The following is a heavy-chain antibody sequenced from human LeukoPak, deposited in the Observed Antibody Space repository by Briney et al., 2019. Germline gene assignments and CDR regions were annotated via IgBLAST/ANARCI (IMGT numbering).Heavy chain of an antibody. V-gene: IGHV3-30-3*01. D-gene: IGHD3-10*01. Sequence: PGGSLRLSCEGSGFTFSINAMHWVRQAPGKGLEWLAVISYDGTKQYFADSVKGRFTISRDNSKNTLYLQMNSLRAEDTAVYYCAKDHTGGFDYWGQGTLVTVSS. CDR1: GFTFSINA. J-gene: IGHJ4*02. CDR2: ISYDGTKQ. CDR3: AKDHTGGFDY.